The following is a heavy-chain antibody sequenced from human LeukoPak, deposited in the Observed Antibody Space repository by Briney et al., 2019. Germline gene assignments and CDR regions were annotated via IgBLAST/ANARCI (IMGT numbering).Heavy chain of an antibody. D-gene: IGHD2-2*01. CDR2: INAGNGNT. Sequence: ASVKVSCKASGYTFTSYAMHWVRQAPGQRLEWMGWINAGNGNTKYSQKFRGRVTITRDTSASTAYMELSSLRSEDTAVYYCARAGTDIVVVPAAGGWFDPWGQGTLVTVSS. V-gene: IGHV1-3*01. CDR3: ARAGTDIVVVPAAGGWFDP. CDR1: GYTFTSYA. J-gene: IGHJ5*02.